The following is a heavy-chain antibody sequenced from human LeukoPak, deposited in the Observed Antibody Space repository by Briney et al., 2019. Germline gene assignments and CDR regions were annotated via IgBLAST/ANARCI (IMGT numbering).Heavy chain of an antibody. Sequence: GGSLRLSCAASGFTFSSYAMSWVRQAPGKGLEWVSAISGSGGSTYYADSVKGRFTISRDNSKNTLDLQMNSLRAEDTAVYYCAKETGGYSSSLDAFDIWGQGTMVTVSS. V-gene: IGHV3-23*01. CDR2: ISGSGGST. CDR1: GFTFSSYA. CDR3: AKETGGYSSSLDAFDI. J-gene: IGHJ3*02. D-gene: IGHD6-13*01.